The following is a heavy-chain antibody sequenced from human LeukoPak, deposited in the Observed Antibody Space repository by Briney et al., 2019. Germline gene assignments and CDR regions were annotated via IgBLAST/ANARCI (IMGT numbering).Heavy chain of an antibody. J-gene: IGHJ4*02. CDR3: TRDQTPYY. CDR1: GFTFGDYA. Sequence: PGGSLRLSCTASGFTFGDYAMTWVRQAPGKGLEWVGFIASETYGGTAEYAASLKGRFTISRDDSKSIAYLQMNSLKTEDTAVYYCTRDQTPYYWGLGTLVTVSS. V-gene: IGHV3-49*04. CDR2: IASETYGGTA.